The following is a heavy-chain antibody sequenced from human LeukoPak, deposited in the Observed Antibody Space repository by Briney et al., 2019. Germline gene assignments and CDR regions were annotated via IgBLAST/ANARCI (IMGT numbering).Heavy chain of an antibody. J-gene: IGHJ5*02. CDR1: GGFFSGYY. Sequence: PSETLSLTCAVYGGFFSGYYWSWIRQPPGKGLEWIGYINSIGSTIYNPSLKSRVTISVDTSSNQFSLQLSSATAADTAFYYCARAPAGYGSGGSGAYSNWFDPWGPGTLVTVSS. CDR2: INSIGST. D-gene: IGHD3-10*01. V-gene: IGHV4-59*01. CDR3: ARAPAGYGSGGSGAYSNWFDP.